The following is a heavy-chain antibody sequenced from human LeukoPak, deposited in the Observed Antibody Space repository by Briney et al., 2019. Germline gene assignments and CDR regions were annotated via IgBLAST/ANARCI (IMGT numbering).Heavy chain of an antibody. V-gene: IGHV3-49*04. Sequence: GGSLRLSCTASGFTFGDYAMSWVRQAPGKGLEWVGFIRSKPHGGTTEYAASVKGRFTISRDNSNSIAYLQMNSLKTEDTAVYYCSTYYYDSSGYRWFDPWGQGTLVTVSS. CDR2: IRSKPHGGTT. CDR3: STYYYDSSGYRWFDP. D-gene: IGHD3-22*01. CDR1: GFTFGDYA. J-gene: IGHJ5*02.